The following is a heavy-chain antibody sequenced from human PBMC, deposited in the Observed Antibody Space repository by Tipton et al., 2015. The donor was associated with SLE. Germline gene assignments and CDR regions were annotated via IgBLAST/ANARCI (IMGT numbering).Heavy chain of an antibody. Sequence: SLRLSCAASGFTFSSYAMSWVRQAPGKGLEWVSSISSSSSYIYYADSLKGRFTISRDNAKNSLYLQMNSLRAEDTAVYYCARGGWDSRGDYWGQGTLVTVSS. CDR1: GFTFSSYA. D-gene: IGHD3-22*01. V-gene: IGHV3-21*01. CDR2: ISSSSSYI. CDR3: ARGGWDSRGDY. J-gene: IGHJ4*02.